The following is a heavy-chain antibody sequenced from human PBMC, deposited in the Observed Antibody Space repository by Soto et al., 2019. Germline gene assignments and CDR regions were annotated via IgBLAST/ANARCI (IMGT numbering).Heavy chain of an antibody. J-gene: IGHJ6*02. CDR2: IWYDGSNK. CDR3: AREAVEAAGYPTHYYYYGMDV. V-gene: IGHV3-33*01. D-gene: IGHD6-13*01. CDR1: GFTFSSYG. Sequence: QVQLVESGGGVVQPGRSLRLSCAASGFTFSSYGMHWVRQAPGKGLEWVAVIWYDGSNKYYADSVKGRFTISRDNSKNTLYLQMNSLRAEDTAVYSCAREAVEAAGYPTHYYYYGMDVWGQGTTVTVSS.